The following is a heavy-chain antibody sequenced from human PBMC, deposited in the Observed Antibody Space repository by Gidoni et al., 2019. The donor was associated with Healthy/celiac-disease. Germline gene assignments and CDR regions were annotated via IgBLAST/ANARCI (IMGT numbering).Heavy chain of an antibody. CDR1: GYTFPSYC. D-gene: IGHD3-3*01. CDR2: INPSGGST. Sequence: QVQLVQSGAEVKKPGASVKVSCKASGYTFPSYCMHWGRQAPGQGLEWMGIINPSGGSTSYAQKFQGRVTMTRDTSTSTVYMELSSLRSEDTAVYYCARESPVLRFLEWLKDYYGMDVWGQGTTVTVSS. CDR3: ARESPVLRFLEWLKDYYGMDV. J-gene: IGHJ6*02. V-gene: IGHV1-46*03.